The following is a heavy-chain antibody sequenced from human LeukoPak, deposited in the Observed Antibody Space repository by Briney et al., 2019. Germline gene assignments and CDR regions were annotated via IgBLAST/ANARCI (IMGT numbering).Heavy chain of an antibody. Sequence: GGSLRLSCSASGFSFTSYAMNWVRQAPGKGLEWVSSITTGSSYIYYADSVRGRFSVSRDNAKNSLYLEMNSLRAEDTAVYYCARVEATTARSYYYYYMDVWGEGTTVTVSS. CDR3: ARVEATTARSYYYYYMDV. CDR2: ITTGSSYI. J-gene: IGHJ6*03. V-gene: IGHV3-21*06. CDR1: GFSFTSYA. D-gene: IGHD1-1*01.